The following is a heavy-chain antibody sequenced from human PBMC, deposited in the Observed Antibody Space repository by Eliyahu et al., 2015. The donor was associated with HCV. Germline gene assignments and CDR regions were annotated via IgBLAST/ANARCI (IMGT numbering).Heavy chain of an antibody. CDR2: ISWNSGSI. CDR3: AKGYSSGWCFDY. D-gene: IGHD6-19*01. CDR1: GFXFDDYA. J-gene: IGHJ4*02. V-gene: IGHV3-9*01. Sequence: EVQLVESGGGLVQPGRSLRLSCXASGFXFDDYAMXWVRQAPGKGLEXVXGISWNSGSIGYADSVKGRFTISRDNAKNSLYLQMNSLRAEDTALYYCAKGYSSGWCFDYWGQGTLVTVSS.